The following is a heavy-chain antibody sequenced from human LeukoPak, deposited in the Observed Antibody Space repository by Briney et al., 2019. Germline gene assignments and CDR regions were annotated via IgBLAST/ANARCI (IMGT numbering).Heavy chain of an antibody. CDR1: GYTFTSYY. J-gene: IGHJ5*02. V-gene: IGHV1-46*01. CDR2: INPSGGST. CDR3: ARGAITMIVVVMPLGP. Sequence: ASVKVSCKASGYTFTSYYMHWVRQAPGQGLEWMGIINPSGGSTSYAQKFQGRVTMTRDTSTSTVYMELSSLRSEDTAVYCCARGAITMIVVVMPLGPWGQGTLVTVSS. D-gene: IGHD3-22*01.